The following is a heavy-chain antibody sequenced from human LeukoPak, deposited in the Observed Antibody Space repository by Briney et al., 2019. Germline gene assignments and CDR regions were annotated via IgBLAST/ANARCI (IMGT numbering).Heavy chain of an antibody. CDR1: GSHFTSYW. J-gene: IGHJ4*02. CDR2: FYPGGSDT. V-gene: IGHV5-51*01. D-gene: IGHD3-22*01. Sequence: GESLQTPGQGPGSHFTSYWIDRARQLPGKGLEGMGIFYPGGSDTRYSPSFQGQVTITADKSISTAYLQWSSLKASNTAMYFCARSSSGYSSLEYWGQGTLVTVSS. CDR3: ARSSSGYSSLEY.